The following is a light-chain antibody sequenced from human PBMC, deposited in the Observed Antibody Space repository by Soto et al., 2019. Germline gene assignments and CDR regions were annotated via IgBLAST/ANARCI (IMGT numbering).Light chain of an antibody. CDR2: DVS. V-gene: IGLV2-11*01. J-gene: IGLJ1*01. CDR3: CSYAGSYTFGL. CDR1: SSDVGGYNY. Sequence: QSAPTQPRSVSGSPGQSVTISCTGTSSDVGGYNYVSWYQQHPGKAPKLMIYDVSKRPSGVPDRFSGSKSGNTASLTISGLQAEDEADYYCCSYAGSYTFGLFGTGTKLTLL.